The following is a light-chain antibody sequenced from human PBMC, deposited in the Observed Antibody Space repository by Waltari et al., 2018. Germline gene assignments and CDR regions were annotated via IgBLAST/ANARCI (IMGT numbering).Light chain of an antibody. J-gene: IGKJ2*03. CDR1: QGISSY. V-gene: IGKV1-17*01. CDR2: AAS. CDR3: LQHNSYPHS. Sequence: DIQMTQSPSSLSASVGDRVTITCRASQGISSYLNWFQQKPGKAPKLLIYAASSLESGVPSRFSGSGSGTEFTLTISSLQPEDFAAYYCLQHNSYPHSFGQGTKVEIK.